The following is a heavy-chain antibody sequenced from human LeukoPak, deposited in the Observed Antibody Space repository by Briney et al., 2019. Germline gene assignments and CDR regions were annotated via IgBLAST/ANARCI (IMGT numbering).Heavy chain of an antibody. CDR1: GGSISSYY. D-gene: IGHD3-3*01. J-gene: IGHJ5*02. Sequence: KPSETLSLTCTVSGGSISSYYWSWIRQPAGKGLEWIGRIYTSGSTNYNPSLKSRVTMSVDTSKNQFSLKLNSVTAAATAVYYCARGCDFWSGWAGNDRFDPWGQGTLVTVSS. V-gene: IGHV4-4*07. CDR2: IYTSGST. CDR3: ARGCDFWSGWAGNDRFDP.